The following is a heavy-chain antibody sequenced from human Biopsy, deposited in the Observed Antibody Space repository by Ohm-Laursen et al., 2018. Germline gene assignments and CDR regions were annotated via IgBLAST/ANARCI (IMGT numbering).Heavy chain of an antibody. V-gene: IGHV4-39*01. CDR3: ARDYDTSGYYYVS. CDR2: IFYRGST. D-gene: IGHD3-22*01. Sequence: TLSLTCTVSGDSVTKYYWGWIRQPPGKGLEWIGSIFYRGSTHYNPSLKSRVNISVDTSKNQFSLNLNSVTAADTAVYYCARDYDTSGYYYVSWGQGTLVTVSS. CDR1: GDSVTKYY. J-gene: IGHJ5*02.